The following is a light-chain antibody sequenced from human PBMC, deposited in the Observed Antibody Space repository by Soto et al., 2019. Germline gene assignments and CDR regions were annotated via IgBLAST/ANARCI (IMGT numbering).Light chain of an antibody. CDR3: CSYASSTSYV. CDR2: DVT. J-gene: IGLJ1*01. V-gene: IGLV2-14*01. CDR1: SSDVGGYNF. Sequence: QSVLTHPASGSGSPGQSSTISCTGTSSDVGGYNFVSWYQQYPGKAPKLMIHDVTSRPSGVSNRFSGSKSGTTASLTISGLQAEDEADYYCCSYASSTSYVFGTGTKVTVL.